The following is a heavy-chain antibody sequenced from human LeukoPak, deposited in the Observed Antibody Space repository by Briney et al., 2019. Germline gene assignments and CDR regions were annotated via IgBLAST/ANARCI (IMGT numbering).Heavy chain of an antibody. V-gene: IGHV4-30-4*01. CDR3: AREYVVVVPAATYFDY. CDR2: IYYSGST. J-gene: IGHJ4*02. Sequence: SETLSLTCTVSGGSISSGDYYWSWIRQPPGKGLEWIGYIYYSGSTYYNPSLKSRVTISVDTSKNQFSLKLSSVTVADTAVYYCAREYVVVVPAATYFDYWGQGTLVTVSS. CDR1: GGSISSGDYY. D-gene: IGHD2-2*01.